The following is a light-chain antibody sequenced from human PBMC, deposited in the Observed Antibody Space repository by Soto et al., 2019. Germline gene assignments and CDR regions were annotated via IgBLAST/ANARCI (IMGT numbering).Light chain of an antibody. Sequence: DIQMTQSPSSLSASVGDRVTITCRASQTISNWLAWYQQKPGRAPKLLIYAASTLESGVPSRFSGRGSGTEFTLTISSLQPDDFATYSCQHSNSHLCTFGQGTKLEIK. CDR3: QHSNSHLCT. V-gene: IGKV1-5*01. J-gene: IGKJ2*02. CDR2: AAS. CDR1: QTISNW.